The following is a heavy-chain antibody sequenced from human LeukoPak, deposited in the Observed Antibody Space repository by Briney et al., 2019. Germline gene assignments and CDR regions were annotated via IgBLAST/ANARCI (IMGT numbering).Heavy chain of an antibody. D-gene: IGHD1-26*01. CDR2: IIPIFGTA. V-gene: IGHV1-69*13. Sequence: SVKVSCKASGGTFSSYAISWVRQAPGQGLEWMGGIIPIFGTANYAQKFQGRVTITADESTSTAYMELSSLRSEDTAVYYCARPWEYSGSYYYYGMDVWGQGTTVTVSS. CDR3: ARPWEYSGSYYYYGMDV. CDR1: GGTFSSYA. J-gene: IGHJ6*02.